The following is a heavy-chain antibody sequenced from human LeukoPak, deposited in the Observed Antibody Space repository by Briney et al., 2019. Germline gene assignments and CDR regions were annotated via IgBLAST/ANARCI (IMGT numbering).Heavy chain of an antibody. CDR3: ARARAPVTRISSFDI. D-gene: IGHD4-17*01. V-gene: IGHV3-21*01. CDR1: GFTFSSYS. Sequence: GGSLRLSCAASGFTFSSYSINWVRQAPGKGLEWVSSISSSSSYIYYADSVKGRFTISRDNAKNSLYLQMNSLRADDTAVYYCARARAPVTRISSFDIWGQGTMVTVSS. CDR2: ISSSSSYI. J-gene: IGHJ3*02.